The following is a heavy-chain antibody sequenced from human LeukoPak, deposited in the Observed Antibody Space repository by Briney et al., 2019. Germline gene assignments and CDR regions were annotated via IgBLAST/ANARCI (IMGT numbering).Heavy chain of an antibody. CDR3: AKSDISSGLDY. CDR1: GFTFSSYG. J-gene: IGHJ4*02. D-gene: IGHD6-19*01. Sequence: GGSLRLSCAASGFTFSSYGMHWVRQAPGKGLEWVAVIWYDGSNKYYADSVKGRFTISRDNSKNTLCLQMNSLRAEDTAVYYCAKSDISSGLDYWGQGTLVTVSS. CDR2: IWYDGSNK. V-gene: IGHV3-30*02.